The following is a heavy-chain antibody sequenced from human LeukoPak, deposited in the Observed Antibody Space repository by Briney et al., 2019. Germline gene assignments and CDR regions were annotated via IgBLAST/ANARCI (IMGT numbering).Heavy chain of an antibody. CDR1: GGSISSYY. D-gene: IGHD6-13*01. Sequence: SGTLSLTCTVSGGSISSYYWSWIRQPPGKGLEWIGYIYYSGSTNYNPSLKSRVTISVDTSKNQFSLKLSSVTAADTAVYYCARQSSSWYEINWFDPWGQGTLVTVSS. J-gene: IGHJ5*02. CDR2: IYYSGST. CDR3: ARQSSSWYEINWFDP. V-gene: IGHV4-59*08.